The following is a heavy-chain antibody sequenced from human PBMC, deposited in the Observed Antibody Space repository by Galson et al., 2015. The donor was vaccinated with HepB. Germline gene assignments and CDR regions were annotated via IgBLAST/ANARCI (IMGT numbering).Heavy chain of an antibody. V-gene: IGHV4-39*01. J-gene: IGHJ3*02. Sequence: SEPLSLTCTVSGGSISSSSYYWGWIRQPPGKGLEWIGSIYYSGSTYYNPSLKSRVTISVDTSKNQFSLKLSSVTAADTAVYYCARGSSGYLDAFDIWGQGTMVTVSS. CDR3: ARGSSGYLDAFDI. CDR1: GGSISSSSYY. CDR2: IYYSGST. D-gene: IGHD3-22*01.